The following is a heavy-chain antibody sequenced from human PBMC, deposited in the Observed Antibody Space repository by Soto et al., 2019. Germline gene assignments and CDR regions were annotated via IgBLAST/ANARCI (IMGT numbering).Heavy chain of an antibody. Sequence: SETLSLTCTDSGDSISSADYYWSWIRQTPGKGLGWIGHIFYSGTTYYNPSLKSRLTISVDTSKNHFSLRLTSVTAADTAVYYCARDLWVEPELYYYGMDVWGQGTTVTVSS. D-gene: IGHD1-1*01. J-gene: IGHJ6*02. V-gene: IGHV4-30-4*01. CDR3: ARDLWVEPELYYYGMDV. CDR1: GDSISSADYY. CDR2: IFYSGTT.